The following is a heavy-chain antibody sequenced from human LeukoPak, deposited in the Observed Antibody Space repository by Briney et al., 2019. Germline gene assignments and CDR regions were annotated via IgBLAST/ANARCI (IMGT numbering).Heavy chain of an antibody. Sequence: SETLSLTCAVYGGSFSGYYWSWIRQPPGKGLEWIGETNHSGSTNYNPSLKSRVTISVDTSKNQFSLKLSSVTAADTAVYYCARVAAAAGASTTKPDYWGQGTLVTVSS. CDR3: ARVAAAAGASTTKPDY. V-gene: IGHV4-34*01. CDR1: GGSFSGYY. D-gene: IGHD6-13*01. J-gene: IGHJ4*02. CDR2: TNHSGST.